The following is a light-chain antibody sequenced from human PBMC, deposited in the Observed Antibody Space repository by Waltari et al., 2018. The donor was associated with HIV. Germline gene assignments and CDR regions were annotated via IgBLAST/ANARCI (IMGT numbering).Light chain of an antibody. CDR2: GAS. CDR1: QSVSNNY. J-gene: IGKJ1*01. CDR3: QQYGSSPRT. Sequence: EIVLTPSPGTLSLSPGERATLSCRASQSVSNNYLAWYQQKPGQAPRLLIYGASSRATGIPDRFSGSGSGTDFTLTISRLEPEDFAVYYCQQYGSSPRTFGQGTKVEIK. V-gene: IGKV3-20*01.